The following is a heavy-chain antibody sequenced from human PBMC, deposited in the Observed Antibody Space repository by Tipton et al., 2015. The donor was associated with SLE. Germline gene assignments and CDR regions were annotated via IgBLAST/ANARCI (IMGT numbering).Heavy chain of an antibody. V-gene: IGHV4-4*09. CDR3: ARHLTYSGYDGAFDI. Sequence: TLSLTCTVSGGSISSYYWSWIRQPPGKGLEWIGYIYASGSISYNPSLKSRVTISVDTSKNQFSLKLSSVTAADTAVYYCARHLTYSGYDGAFDIWGQGTMVTVSS. D-gene: IGHD5-12*01. CDR2: IYASGSI. J-gene: IGHJ3*02. CDR1: GGSISSYY.